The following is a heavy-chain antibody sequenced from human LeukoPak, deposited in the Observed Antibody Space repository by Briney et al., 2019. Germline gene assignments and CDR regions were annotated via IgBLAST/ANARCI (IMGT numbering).Heavy chain of an antibody. CDR3: ARGGFVVVPAAAYYFDY. D-gene: IGHD2-2*01. CDR2: IIPIFGTA. Sequence: GASVKVSCKASGGTLSSYAISWVRQAPGQGLEWMGGIIPIFGTANYAQKFQGRVTITTDESTSTAYMELSSLRSEDTAVYYCARGGFVVVPAAAYYFDYWGQGTLVTVSS. J-gene: IGHJ4*02. CDR1: GGTLSSYA. V-gene: IGHV1-69*05.